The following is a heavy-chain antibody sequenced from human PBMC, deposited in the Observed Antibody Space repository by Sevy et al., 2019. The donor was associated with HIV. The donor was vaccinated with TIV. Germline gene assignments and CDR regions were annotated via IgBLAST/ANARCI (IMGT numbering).Heavy chain of an antibody. D-gene: IGHD2-2*01. CDR3: VKELGYCSSTSCLKYYYYYMDV. V-gene: IGHV3-64D*06. J-gene: IGHJ6*03. Sequence: GGSLRLSCSASGFTFSSYAMHWVRQAPGKGLEYVSAISSNGGSTYYAESVKGRFTISRDNSKNTLYLQMSSLRAEDTAVYYCVKELGYCSSTSCLKYYYYYMDVWGKGTTVTVSS. CDR1: GFTFSSYA. CDR2: ISSNGGST.